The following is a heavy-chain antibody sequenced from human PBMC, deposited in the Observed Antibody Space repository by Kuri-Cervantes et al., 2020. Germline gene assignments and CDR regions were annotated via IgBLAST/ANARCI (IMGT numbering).Heavy chain of an antibody. CDR2: INHSGST. CDR1: GGSFSGYY. CDR3: ARGDTVDAFDI. V-gene: IGHV4-34*01. Sequence: SETLSLTCAVYGGSFSGYYWSWIRQPPGKGLEWIGEINHSGSTNYNPSLKSRVTISVDTSENQFSLKLSSVTAADTAVYYCARGDTVDAFDIWGQGTMVTVSS. D-gene: IGHD2-2*02. J-gene: IGHJ3*02.